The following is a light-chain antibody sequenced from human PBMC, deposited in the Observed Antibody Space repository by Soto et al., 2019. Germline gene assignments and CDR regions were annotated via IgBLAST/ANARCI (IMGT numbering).Light chain of an antibody. Sequence: QSALTQPPSASGSPGQSVTISCTGTSSDVGGYNYVSWYQQHPGKAPKLMIYEVSKRPSGVPDRFSGSKSGNTASLTVSGLRAEDEADYYGSSYAGSNNVVVFGGGTKLTVL. CDR2: EVS. CDR3: SSYAGSNNVVV. CDR1: SSDVGGYNY. V-gene: IGLV2-8*01. J-gene: IGLJ2*01.